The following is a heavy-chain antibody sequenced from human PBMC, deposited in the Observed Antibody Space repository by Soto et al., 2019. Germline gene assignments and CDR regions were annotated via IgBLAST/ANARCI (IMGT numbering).Heavy chain of an antibody. D-gene: IGHD3-9*01. Sequence: EVQLLESGGGLVQPGGSLRLSCAASGFTFSNYAMNWVRQTPGKGLEWVSAISGSGTSPYYADSVRGRFTISRDNSKNTLYLQMNSLRAEDTAIYSCAKPYYDILTGYYGDFYYYGVDVWGQGTTVTVSS. J-gene: IGHJ6*02. V-gene: IGHV3-23*01. CDR3: AKPYYDILTGYYGDFYYYGVDV. CDR2: ISGSGTSP. CDR1: GFTFSNYA.